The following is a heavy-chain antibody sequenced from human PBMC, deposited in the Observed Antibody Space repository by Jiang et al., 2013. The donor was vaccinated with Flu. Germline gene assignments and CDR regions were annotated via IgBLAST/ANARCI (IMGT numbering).Heavy chain of an antibody. CDR1: GDSVSSNSAA. CDR3: ARTRERTYSSGWYSNNAFDI. Sequence: QTLSLTCAISGDSVSSNSAAWNWIRQSPSRGLEWLGRTYYRSKWYNDYAVSVKSRITINPDTSKNQFSLQLNSVTPEDTAVYYCARTRERTYSSGWYSNNAFDIWGQGTMV. CDR2: TYYRSKWYN. V-gene: IGHV6-1*01. D-gene: IGHD6-19*01. J-gene: IGHJ3*02.